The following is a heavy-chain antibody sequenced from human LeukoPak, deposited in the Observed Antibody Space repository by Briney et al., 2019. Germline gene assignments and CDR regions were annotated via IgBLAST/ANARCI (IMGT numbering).Heavy chain of an antibody. D-gene: IGHD2-2*01. CDR1: GFTFSSYA. Sequence: GGSLRLSCAASGFTFSSYAMSWVRQAPGKGLEWVSAISGSGGSTYYADSVKGRFTISRDNAKNSLYLQMNSLRAEDTAVYYCARINCSSTSCYYYYYYGMDVWGQGTTVTVSS. J-gene: IGHJ6*02. CDR2: ISGSGGST. V-gene: IGHV3-23*01. CDR3: ARINCSSTSCYYYYYYGMDV.